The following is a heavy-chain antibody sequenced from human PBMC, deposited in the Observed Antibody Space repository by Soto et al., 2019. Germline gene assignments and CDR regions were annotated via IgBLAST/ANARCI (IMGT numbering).Heavy chain of an antibody. V-gene: IGHV4-34*01. D-gene: IGHD5-12*01. CDR2: INHSGST. CDR3: AKQMATIGLIDY. J-gene: IGHJ4*02. CDR1: GGSFSGYY. Sequence: PSETLSLTCAVYGGSFSGYYWSWIRQPPGKGLEWIGEINHSGSTNYNPSLKSRVTLSVDTAKNQFSLKLGSVTAADTAVYYCAKQMATIGLIDYWGQGTLVTVSS.